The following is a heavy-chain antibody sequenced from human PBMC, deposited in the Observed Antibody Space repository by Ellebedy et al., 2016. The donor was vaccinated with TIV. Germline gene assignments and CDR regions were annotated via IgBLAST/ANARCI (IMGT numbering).Heavy chain of an antibody. Sequence: PGGSLRLSCAASGFTFSSYGMHWVRQAPGKGLEWVAVIWYDGSNKYYADSVKGRFTISRDNSKNTLYLQMNSLRAEDTAVYYCASFSGNSDSAFDIWGQGTMVTVSS. CDR3: ASFSGNSDSAFDI. CDR1: GFTFSSYG. D-gene: IGHD4-23*01. V-gene: IGHV3-33*01. J-gene: IGHJ3*02. CDR2: IWYDGSNK.